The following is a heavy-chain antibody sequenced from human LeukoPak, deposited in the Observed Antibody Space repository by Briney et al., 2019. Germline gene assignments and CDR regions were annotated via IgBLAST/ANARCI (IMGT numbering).Heavy chain of an antibody. CDR3: ARNRDGYNSFDY. D-gene: IGHD5-24*01. CDR2: IYYSGSS. CDR1: GGSINSGDYY. J-gene: IGHJ4*02. Sequence: SETLSLTCTVSGGSINSGDYYWSWIRQPPGKGLEWIGYIYYSGSSYYNPSLRSRVTISVDTSKNHFSLKLSSVTAADTAVYYCARNRDGYNSFDYWGQGTLVTVSS. V-gene: IGHV4-31*03.